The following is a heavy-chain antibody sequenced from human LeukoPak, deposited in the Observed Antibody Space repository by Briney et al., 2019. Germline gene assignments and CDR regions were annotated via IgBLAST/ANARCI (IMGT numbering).Heavy chain of an antibody. J-gene: IGHJ5*02. CDR3: ARGSGSYYYSWFDP. D-gene: IGHD3-10*01. CDR1: GGSFSGYY. V-gene: IGHV4-34*01. Sequence: SETLSLTCAVYGGSFSGYYWSWIRQPPGKGLEWIGEINHSGSTNYNPSLKSRVTISVGTSKNQFSLKLSSVTAADTAVYYCARGSGSYYYSWFDPWGQGTLVTVSS. CDR2: INHSGST.